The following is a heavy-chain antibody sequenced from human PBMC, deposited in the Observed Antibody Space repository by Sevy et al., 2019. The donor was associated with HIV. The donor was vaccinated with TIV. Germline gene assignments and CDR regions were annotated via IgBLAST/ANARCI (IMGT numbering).Heavy chain of an antibody. D-gene: IGHD3-3*01. V-gene: IGHV4-59*01. J-gene: IGHJ2*01. CDR2: IYYSGST. CDR1: GGSISSYY. Sequence: SETLSLTCTVSGGSISSYYWSWIRQPPGKGLEWIGYIYYSGSTNYNPSLKSRVTISVDTSKNQCSLKVSSVTAADTAVYYCASSGTRGFLEWPSYWYFDLWGRGTPVTVSS. CDR3: ASSGTRGFLEWPSYWYFDL.